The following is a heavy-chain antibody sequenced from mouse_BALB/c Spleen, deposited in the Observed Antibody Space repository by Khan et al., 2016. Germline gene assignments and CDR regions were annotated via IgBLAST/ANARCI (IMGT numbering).Heavy chain of an antibody. J-gene: IGHJ1*01. CDR3: ARVFNWYLGV. Sequence: EVGLVESGGGLVKPGGSLKLSCAASGFTFSDYYMFWVRQTPEKRLEWVATISDGGSYTYYPDSVKGRFTISIDNANLYLQRSILKSADTAMYYSARVFNWYLGVWGAGVTFTISS. CDR2: ISDGGSYT. V-gene: IGHV5-4*02. CDR1: GFTFSDYY.